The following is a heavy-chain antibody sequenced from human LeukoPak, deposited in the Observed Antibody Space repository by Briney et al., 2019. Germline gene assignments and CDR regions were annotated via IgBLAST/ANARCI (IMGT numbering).Heavy chain of an antibody. Sequence: GGSLRLSCAASGFTLSSYAMSWVRQAPGKGLEWVSVISGSGGSTYYADSVKGRFTISRDNSKNTLYVQMDSLRVEDTAVYYCAKGPQVGSGYHPDYWGQGTLVTVSS. CDR1: GFTLSSYA. CDR3: AKGPQVGSGYHPDY. CDR2: ISGSGGST. J-gene: IGHJ4*02. V-gene: IGHV3-23*01. D-gene: IGHD3-22*01.